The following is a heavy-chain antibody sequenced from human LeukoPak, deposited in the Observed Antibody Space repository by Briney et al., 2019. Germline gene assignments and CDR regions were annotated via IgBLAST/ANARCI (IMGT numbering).Heavy chain of an antibody. CDR1: GDSVSTNTAA. CDR2: TYYRSKWYT. D-gene: IGHD2-15*01. J-gene: IGHJ4*02. V-gene: IGHV6-1*01. CDR3: ARDGWPAFDY. Sequence: RSQTLSLTCAISGDSVSTNTAACNWVRQSPSRGLEWLGRTYYRSKWYTDYAVSVKSRITINPDTSKNQFSLQLNSVTPEDTAVYFCARDGWPAFDYWGQGTLVTVSS.